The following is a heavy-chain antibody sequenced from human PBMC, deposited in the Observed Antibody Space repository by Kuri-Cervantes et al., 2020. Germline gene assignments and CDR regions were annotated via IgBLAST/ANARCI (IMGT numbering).Heavy chain of an antibody. D-gene: IGHD1-26*01. V-gene: IGHV3-11*04. Sequence: GESLKISCAASGSTFSDYYMTWIRQAPGKGLEWVSYISSGGSSIYYADSVKGRFTISRDNAKNSLYLQMNSLRDEDTAVYYCARDLVGASPSWGQGTLVTVSS. J-gene: IGHJ4*02. CDR1: GSTFSDYY. CDR3: ARDLVGASPS. CDR2: ISSGGSSI.